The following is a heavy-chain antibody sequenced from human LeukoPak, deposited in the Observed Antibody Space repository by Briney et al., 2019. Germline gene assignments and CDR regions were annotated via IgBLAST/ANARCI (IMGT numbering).Heavy chain of an antibody. CDR1: GFTFSSYA. CDR2: ISYDGSNK. Sequence: PGRSLRLSCAASGFTFSSYAMHWVRQAPGKGLEWVAVISYDGSNKYYADSVKGRFTISRDNSKNTLYLQMNSLRAEDTAVYYCARGGYDFWSTFGYRGQGTLVTVSS. D-gene: IGHD3-3*01. V-gene: IGHV3-30-3*01. J-gene: IGHJ4*02. CDR3: ARGGYDFWSTFGY.